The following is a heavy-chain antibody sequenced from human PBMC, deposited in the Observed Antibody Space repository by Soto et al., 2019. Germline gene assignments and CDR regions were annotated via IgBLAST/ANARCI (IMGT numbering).Heavy chain of an antibody. CDR3: ARDTFYGMDV. CDR1: GFTVGSNY. D-gene: IGHD3-16*01. CDR2: IYTAGST. V-gene: IGHV3-66*01. J-gene: IGHJ6*02. Sequence: PGGSLRLSCAASGFTVGSNYMSWVRQAPGKGLEWVSVIYTAGSTHYADSVKGRFTISRDNSKNTLYLQMNSLRAEDTAVYYCARDTFYGMDVWGQGTTVTVSS.